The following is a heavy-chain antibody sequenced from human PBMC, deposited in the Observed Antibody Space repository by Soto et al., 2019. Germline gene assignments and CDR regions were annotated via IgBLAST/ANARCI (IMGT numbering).Heavy chain of an antibody. J-gene: IGHJ1*01. CDR3: AKDRVDYGDYAQCFQH. CDR2: ISGSGGST. Sequence: EVQLLESGGGLVQPGGSLRLSCAASGFTFSSYAMSWVRQAPGKGLEWVSAISGSGGSTYYADSVKGRFTISRDNSKNTLYLQMNSLRAEDTGVYYCAKDRVDYGDYAQCFQHWGQGTLVTVSS. CDR1: GFTFSSYA. V-gene: IGHV3-23*01. D-gene: IGHD4-17*01.